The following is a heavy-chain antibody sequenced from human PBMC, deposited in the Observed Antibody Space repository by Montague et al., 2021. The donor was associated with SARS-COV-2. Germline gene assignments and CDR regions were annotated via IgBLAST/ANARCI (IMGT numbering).Heavy chain of an antibody. J-gene: IGHJ3*01. D-gene: IGHD2-8*02. CDR2: TKYTSTRYE. V-gene: IGHV6-1*01. CDR1: GDSVSSNIAA. Sequence: CAISGDSVSSNIAAWNWIRQSPSRGLEWLGRTKYTSTRYETYAVSVQSRITITADTSKNQFSLHLNSVTPEDTAVYYCARDLYWAFVAWGLGTTVTVSA. CDR3: ARDLYWAFVA.